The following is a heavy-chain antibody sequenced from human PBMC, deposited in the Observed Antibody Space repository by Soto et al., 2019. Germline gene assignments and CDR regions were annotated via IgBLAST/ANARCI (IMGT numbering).Heavy chain of an antibody. J-gene: IGHJ4*02. CDR2: INPSGGST. D-gene: IGHD6-13*01. CDR1: GYTFTSYY. V-gene: IGHV1-46*03. Sequence: ASVKVSCKASGYTFTSYYMHWVRQPPGQGLEWMGIINPSGGSTSYAQKFQGRVTMTRDTSTSTVYMELSSLRSEDTAVYYCARVRAAAGTFDYWGQGTLVTVSS. CDR3: ARVRAAAGTFDY.